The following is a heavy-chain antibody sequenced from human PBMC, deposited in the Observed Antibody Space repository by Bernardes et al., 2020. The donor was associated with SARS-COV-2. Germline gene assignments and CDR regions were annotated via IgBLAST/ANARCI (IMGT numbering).Heavy chain of an antibody. Sequence: GGSLRLSCVTSGFTFGDYAMSWFRQAPGKGLEYIAFIRSNTFGVTVHHAASVKGRFTISRDDSKSSVYLQMNSLKTEDTAIYYCARSGYGFDYWGQGTLVTVSS. CDR3: ARSGYGFDY. CDR1: GFTFGDYA. J-gene: IGHJ4*02. CDR2: IRSNTFGVTV. V-gene: IGHV3-49*03. D-gene: IGHD3-3*01.